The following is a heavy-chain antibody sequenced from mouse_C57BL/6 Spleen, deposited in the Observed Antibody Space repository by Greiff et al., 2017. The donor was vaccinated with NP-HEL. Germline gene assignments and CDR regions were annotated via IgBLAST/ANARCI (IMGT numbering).Heavy chain of an antibody. D-gene: IGHD1-1*01. CDR1: GFTFSSYA. J-gene: IGHJ1*03. Sequence: EVKLMESGGGLVKPGGSLKLSCAASGFTFSSYAMSWVRQTPEKRLEWVATISDGGSYTYYPDNVKGRFTISRDNAKNNLYLQMSHLKSEDTAMYYCARDPSITTVVEGYFDVWGTGTTVTVSS. CDR3: ARDPSITTVVEGYFDV. CDR2: ISDGGSYT. V-gene: IGHV5-4*01.